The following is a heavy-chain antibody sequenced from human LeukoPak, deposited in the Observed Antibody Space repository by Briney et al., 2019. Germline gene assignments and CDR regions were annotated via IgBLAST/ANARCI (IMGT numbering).Heavy chain of an antibody. D-gene: IGHD6-13*01. Sequence: SQTLSLTCTVSGGSISSGGYYWSWIRQPPGKGLEWIGYIYHSGSTYYNPSLKSRVTISVDRSKNRFSLKLSSVTAADTAVYYCARDRDSSSWYGPRPYYGMDVWAKGPRSPSP. CDR1: GGSISSGGYY. J-gene: IGHJ6*02. CDR2: IYHSGST. CDR3: ARDRDSSSWYGPRPYYGMDV. V-gene: IGHV4-30-2*01.